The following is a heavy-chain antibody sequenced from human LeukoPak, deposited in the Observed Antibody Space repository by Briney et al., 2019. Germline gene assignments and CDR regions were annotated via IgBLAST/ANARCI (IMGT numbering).Heavy chain of an antibody. D-gene: IGHD6-13*01. Sequence: NPSETLSLTCTVSGGSISSYYWSWIRQPPGKGLEWIGYIYYSGSTNYNPSLKSRVTISVDTSKKQFSLKLSSVTAADTAVYYCAMATASYSSSIPFYYLDVWGKGTTVTVSS. CDR1: GGSISSYY. V-gene: IGHV4-59*01. J-gene: IGHJ6*03. CDR2: IYYSGST. CDR3: AMATASYSSSIPFYYLDV.